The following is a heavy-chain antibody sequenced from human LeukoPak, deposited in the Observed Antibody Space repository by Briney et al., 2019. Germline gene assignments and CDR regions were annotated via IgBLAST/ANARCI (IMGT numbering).Heavy chain of an antibody. V-gene: IGHV4-39*01. CDR3: ARLRWDIYYYYMDV. CDR1: GGSISSSSYY. CDR2: IYYSGST. J-gene: IGHJ6*03. D-gene: IGHD4-23*01. Sequence: SETLSLTRTVSGGSISSSSYYWGWIRQPPGKGLEWIGSIYYSGSTYYNPSLKSRVTISVDTSKNQFSLKLSSVTAADTAVYYCARLRWDIYYYYMDVWGKGTTVTISS.